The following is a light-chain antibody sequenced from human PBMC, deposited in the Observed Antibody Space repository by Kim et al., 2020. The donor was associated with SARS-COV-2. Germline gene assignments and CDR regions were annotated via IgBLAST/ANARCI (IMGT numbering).Light chain of an antibody. Sequence: QTATHTCTGNSDSVGFEDPLWLQQHKGPPPKLLSSRNDFLPSAISERFSASRSGDTDSLTITGLQPEDEAAYYCSAWDRSLSAWVFGGGTQLTVL. J-gene: IGLJ3*02. V-gene: IGLV10-54*01. CDR3: SAWDRSLSAWV. CDR1: SDSVGFED. CDR2: RND.